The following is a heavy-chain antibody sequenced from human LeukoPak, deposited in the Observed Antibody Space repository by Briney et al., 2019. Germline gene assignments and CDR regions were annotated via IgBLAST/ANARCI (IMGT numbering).Heavy chain of an antibody. D-gene: IGHD3-22*01. J-gene: IGHJ6*02. V-gene: IGHV5-51*01. Sequence: GQSVKSASTGSAYSSTIYWIRWARHISRKGLEWMGIIYPGDSDTRYSPSFQGQVTISADKSISTAYLQWSSLKAADTAMYYCGRQAGITMIVGPMDVWGQGTTVTVSS. CDR3: GRQAGITMIVGPMDV. CDR2: IYPGDSDT. CDR1: AYSSTIYW.